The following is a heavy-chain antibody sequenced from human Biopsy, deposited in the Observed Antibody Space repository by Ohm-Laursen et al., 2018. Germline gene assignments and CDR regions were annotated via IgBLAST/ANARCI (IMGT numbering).Heavy chain of an antibody. J-gene: IGHJ4*02. CDR2: ISNVGDIK. CDR1: GFTFSSYG. CDR3: AKDRFPYTSGYSSVFEY. V-gene: IGHV3-30*18. D-gene: IGHD3-22*01. Sequence: SLRLSCAASGFTFSSYGMHWVRQAPGKGLEWVSLISNVGDIKYSADSMEGRFTISRDNSRNTLFLQMNSLKVEDTAVYYCAKDRFPYTSGYSSVFEYWGQGTLVTVSS.